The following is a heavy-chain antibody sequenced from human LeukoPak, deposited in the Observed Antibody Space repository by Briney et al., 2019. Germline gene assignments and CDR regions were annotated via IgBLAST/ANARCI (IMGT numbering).Heavy chain of an antibody. CDR2: IIPIFGTA. CDR3: ARDIAVAGSPGYFQH. J-gene: IGHJ1*01. CDR1: GGTFSSYA. V-gene: IGHV1-69*05. Sequence: GASVKVSCKASGGTFSSYAISWVRQAPGQGLEWMGGIIPIFGTANYAQKFQGRVTMTRDTSTSTVYMELSSLRSEDTAVYYCARDIAVAGSPGYFQHWGQGTLVTVSS. D-gene: IGHD6-19*01.